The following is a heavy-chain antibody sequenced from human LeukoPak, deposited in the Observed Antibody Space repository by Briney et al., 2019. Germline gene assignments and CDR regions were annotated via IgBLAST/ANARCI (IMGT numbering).Heavy chain of an antibody. V-gene: IGHV3-74*01. J-gene: IGHJ4*02. D-gene: IGHD4-17*01. CDR3: ARERDDYDDPGPLDY. CDR1: GYGFSRYL. Sequence: GGSLRLSCAASGYGFSRYLMHWVRQAPGTGLKWVSRIYRVGSTTDYADSVKGRYSISRENSKNTLYLDMNSLRAGDTAVYYCARERDDYDDPGPLDYWVQGTLVTVSS. CDR2: IYRVGSTT.